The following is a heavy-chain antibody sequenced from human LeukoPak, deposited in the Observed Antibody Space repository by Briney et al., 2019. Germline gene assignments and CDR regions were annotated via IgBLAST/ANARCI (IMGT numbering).Heavy chain of an antibody. V-gene: IGHV5-51*01. Sequence: GESLKISCKGSGYTFTHYWIVWVRQMPGKGLEWMAMIHPGDSETRYSPSFQGQVTISDDKSTSTAYQQWSSLKASDNAIYYCARHDGSFLSHFDNWGQGTLVTVSS. J-gene: IGHJ4*02. CDR2: IHPGDSET. D-gene: IGHD3-16*02. CDR1: GYTFTHYW. CDR3: ARHDGSFLSHFDN.